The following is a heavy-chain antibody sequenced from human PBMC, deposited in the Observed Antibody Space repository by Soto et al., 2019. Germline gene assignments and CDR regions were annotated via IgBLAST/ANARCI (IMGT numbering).Heavy chain of an antibody. CDR2: ISGSGGST. CDR3: AKPSVPRPRKTVTFDF. V-gene: IGHV3-23*01. D-gene: IGHD4-17*01. CDR1: VFTLISYS. J-gene: IGHJ5*01. Sequence: SLRLSCAASVFTLISYSVSWRRQAPGTGLEWVSAISGSGGSTYYADSVKGRFTISRDNSKNTLYLQMNSLRAEDTAVYYCAKPSVPRPRKTVTFDFWGQGTLVTVSS.